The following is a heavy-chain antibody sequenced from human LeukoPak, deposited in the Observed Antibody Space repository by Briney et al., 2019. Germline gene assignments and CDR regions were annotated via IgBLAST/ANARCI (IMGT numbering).Heavy chain of an antibody. D-gene: IGHD6-13*01. J-gene: IGHJ3*02. CDR3: AAPLGSSDAFDI. V-gene: IGHV1-58*01. CDR2: IVVGSGNT. CDR1: GFTFTSSA. Sequence: ASVTVSCKASGFTFTSSAVQWVRQARGQRLEWIGWIVVGSGNTNYAQKFQERVTITRDMSTSTAYMELSSLRSEDTAVYYCAAPLGSSDAFDIWGQGTMVTVSS.